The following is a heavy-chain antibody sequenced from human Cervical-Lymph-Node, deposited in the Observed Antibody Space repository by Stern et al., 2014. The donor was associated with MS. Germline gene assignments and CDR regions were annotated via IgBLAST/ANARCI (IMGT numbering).Heavy chain of an antibody. CDR3: AKASWNDDAFDI. CDR2: IYPGDSDT. D-gene: IGHD1-1*01. CDR1: GYRFTTYW. V-gene: IGHV5-51*03. Sequence: EVQLVESGIEVKKPGGSLKISCKGSGYRFTTYWIAWVLQMPGKGLEWMGRIYPGDSDTTYGPSFQGQVTISADKSITTAYLQWSSLKASDTAMYYCAKASWNDDAFDIWGQGTMVTVSS. J-gene: IGHJ3*02.